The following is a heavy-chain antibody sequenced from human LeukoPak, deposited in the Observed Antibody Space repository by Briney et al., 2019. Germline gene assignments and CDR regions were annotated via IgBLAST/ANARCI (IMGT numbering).Heavy chain of an antibody. CDR2: IFHGGST. J-gene: IGHJ4*01. Sequence: SGTLSLTCTVSGGAISSSNWWSWVRQPPGKGLEWIGEIFHGGSTKYNPSLKSRLTISGDKSRNLISLKVSSVTAADTAVYYCATSQGYSNALGGDYFDYWGHGTLVTVSS. CDR1: GGAISSSNW. V-gene: IGHV4-4*02. D-gene: IGHD4-11*01. CDR3: ATSQGYSNALGGDYFDY.